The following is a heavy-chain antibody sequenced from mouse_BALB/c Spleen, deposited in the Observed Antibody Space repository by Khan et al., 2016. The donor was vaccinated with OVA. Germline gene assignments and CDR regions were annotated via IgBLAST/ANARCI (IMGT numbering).Heavy chain of an antibody. CDR3: ARIKKIVATYFDY. V-gene: IGHV1S81*02. Sequence: QVQLQQSGAELVKAGASVKMSCKASGYTFTSYWMHWVKQRLGQGLEWFAETNPTNGRTYYNEKFKSKATLTVDKSSSTAYMLLSAPTSVDSAVYDCARIKKIVATYFDYWGQGTTLTVSS. CDR1: GYTFTSYW. D-gene: IGHD1-1*01. J-gene: IGHJ2*01. CDR2: TNPTNGRT.